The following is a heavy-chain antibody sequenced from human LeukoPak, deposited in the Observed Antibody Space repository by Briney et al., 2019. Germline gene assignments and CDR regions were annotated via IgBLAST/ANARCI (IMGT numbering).Heavy chain of an antibody. D-gene: IGHD5-18*01. Sequence: SETLSLTCAVYGGTFSGYYWSWIRQPPGKGLEWVGEINYSGSTNYNPSLKSRVTISVDTSKTQSSLKLSSVTAPDTAVYYCARLRIRRGQLWSLPYFDYWGQGTLVTVSS. CDR1: GGTFSGYY. CDR3: ARLRIRRGQLWSLPYFDY. V-gene: IGHV4-34*01. CDR2: INYSGST. J-gene: IGHJ4*02.